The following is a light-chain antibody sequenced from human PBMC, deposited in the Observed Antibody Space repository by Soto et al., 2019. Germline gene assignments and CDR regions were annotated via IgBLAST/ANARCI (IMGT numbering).Light chain of an antibody. CDR3: QQYNSYPWT. CDR1: QSISSW. J-gene: IGKJ1*01. V-gene: IGKV1-5*01. Sequence: DIQMTQSPSTLDASVGDRVTITCRASQSISSWLAWYQQKPGKAPKLLTYDASSLESGVTSRFSGSGSGTEFTLTISSLQPDDFATYYCQQYNSYPWTFGQGTKVDIK. CDR2: DAS.